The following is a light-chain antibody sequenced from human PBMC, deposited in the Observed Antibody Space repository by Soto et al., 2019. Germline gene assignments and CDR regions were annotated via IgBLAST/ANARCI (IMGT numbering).Light chain of an antibody. CDR1: SSDVGNSNG. CDR3: SSYTSSSTYA. CDR2: DVT. Sequence: QSVLTQPPSVSGSPGQSVAISCTGTSSDVGNSNGVSWYQQAPGTAPKLMIYDVTNRPSGVPDRFSGSKSGNTASLTISGLQAEDEADYYCSSYTSSSTYAFGTGTKLTVL. J-gene: IGLJ1*01. V-gene: IGLV2-18*02.